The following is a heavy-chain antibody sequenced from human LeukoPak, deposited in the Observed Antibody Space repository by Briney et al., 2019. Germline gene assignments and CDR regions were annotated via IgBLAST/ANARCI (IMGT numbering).Heavy chain of an antibody. Sequence: SETLSLTCTVSGGSISSGGYYWSWFRQHPGKGPEWIGYIYYSGSTYYNPSLKSRVTISVDTSKNQFSLKLSSVTAADTAVYYCARDYYYGSGSYNRFDYWGQGALVTVSS. CDR3: ARDYYYGSGSYNRFDY. J-gene: IGHJ4*02. CDR2: IYYSGST. V-gene: IGHV4-31*03. CDR1: GGSISSGGYY. D-gene: IGHD3-10*01.